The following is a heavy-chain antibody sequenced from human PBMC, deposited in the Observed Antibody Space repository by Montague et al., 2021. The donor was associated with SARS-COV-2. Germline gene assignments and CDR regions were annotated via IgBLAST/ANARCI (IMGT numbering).Heavy chain of an antibody. D-gene: IGHD3-3*01. CDR3: ANPIFGTYLADY. Sequence: SLRPSCAASGFTFSNFALSWVRQAPGKGLEWVSGISHSGGDTYYADSVKGRFTISRDNSRNTVYLQINNLRAADTAIYYCANPIFGTYLADYWGQGTLVTVSS. V-gene: IGHV3-23*01. CDR1: GFTFSNFA. J-gene: IGHJ4*02. CDR2: ISHSGGDT.